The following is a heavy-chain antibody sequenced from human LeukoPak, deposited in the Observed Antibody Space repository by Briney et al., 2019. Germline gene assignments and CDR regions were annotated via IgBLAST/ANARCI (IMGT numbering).Heavy chain of an antibody. CDR2: IYYSGST. Sequence: PSETLSLTCTVSGGSISSYYWSWIRQPPGKGLEWIGYIYYSGSTNYNPSLKSRVTISVDTSKNQFSLKLSSVTAADTAVYYCARVGGYCSSTSCPASSQYYYYYYMDVWGKGTTVTVSS. V-gene: IGHV4-59*01. CDR3: ARVGGYCSSTSCPASSQYYYYYYMDV. D-gene: IGHD2-2*01. CDR1: GGSISSYY. J-gene: IGHJ6*03.